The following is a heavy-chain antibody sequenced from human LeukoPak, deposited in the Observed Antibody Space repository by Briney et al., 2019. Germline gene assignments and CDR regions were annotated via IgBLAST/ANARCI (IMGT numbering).Heavy chain of an antibody. D-gene: IGHD5-18*01. CDR1: GGTFRSYA. J-gene: IGHJ4*02. Sequence: SVKVSCKASGGTFRSYAISWVRQAPGQGLEWMGGIIPIFGTANYAQKFQGRVTITADESTSTAYMELSSLRSEDTAVYYCARNQGYRYGYGDFDYWGQGTLVTVSS. CDR3: ARNQGYRYGYGDFDY. V-gene: IGHV1-69*01. CDR2: IIPIFGTA.